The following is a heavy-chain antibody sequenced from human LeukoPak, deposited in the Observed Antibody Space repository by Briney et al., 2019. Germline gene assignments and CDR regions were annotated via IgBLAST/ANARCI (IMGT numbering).Heavy chain of an antibody. CDR1: GFTFSSYW. D-gene: IGHD2-15*01. CDR2: IKGDGSEK. V-gene: IGHV3-7*04. J-gene: IGHJ4*02. Sequence: GGSLILSCTASGFTFSSYWMSWVRQAPGKGLEWVANIKGDGSEKHYVDSVKGRFTISRDNAKNSLSLQMNSLRAEDTAVYYCARDRQWSITDYWGQGTLVTVSS. CDR3: ARDRQWSITDY.